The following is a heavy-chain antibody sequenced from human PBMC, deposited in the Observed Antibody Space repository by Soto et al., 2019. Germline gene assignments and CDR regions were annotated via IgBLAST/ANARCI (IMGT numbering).Heavy chain of an antibody. Sequence: ASVKVSCKSSGYIFSDYGITWVRQAPGQGLEWMGWISAYNGNTDYAQKFQDRLTLATDTSTSTAYMELRSLRSDDTALYYCARPVTSPDHLYIWGQGTMVTVSS. J-gene: IGHJ3*02. D-gene: IGHD4-4*01. CDR2: ISAYNGNT. CDR3: ARPVTSPDHLYI. V-gene: IGHV1-18*01. CDR1: GYIFSDYG.